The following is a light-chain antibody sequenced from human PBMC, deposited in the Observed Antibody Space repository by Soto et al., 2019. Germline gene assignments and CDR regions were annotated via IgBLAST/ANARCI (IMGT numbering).Light chain of an antibody. CDR2: TAS. CDR3: QHYNSYSEA. V-gene: IGKV1-5*03. Sequence: EIQMTQSPSTLSGSVGDRVTITCRASQTISSWLAWYQQKPGKAPKLLIYTASTLKSGVPARFSGSGSGTEFTLTISRLQPDDFATYYCQHYNSYSEAFGQGTKVELK. CDR1: QTISSW. J-gene: IGKJ1*01.